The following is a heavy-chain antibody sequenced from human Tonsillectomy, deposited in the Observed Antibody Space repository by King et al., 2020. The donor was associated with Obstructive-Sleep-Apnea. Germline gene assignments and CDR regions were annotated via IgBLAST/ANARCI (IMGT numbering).Heavy chain of an antibody. D-gene: IGHD1-26*01. J-gene: IGHJ1*01. CDR3: AKSIASSVGATV. CDR2: IYSGGST. Sequence: VQLVESGGTLVQPGGSLRLSCAASGFTVSNYYMSWVRQAPGKGLEWVSGIYSGGSTYYADSAKGRFTISRDDSKNTLYLQMNNLRAEETAVYYCAKSIASSVGATVWGQGTLVTVSS. V-gene: IGHV3-66*01. CDR1: GFTVSNYY.